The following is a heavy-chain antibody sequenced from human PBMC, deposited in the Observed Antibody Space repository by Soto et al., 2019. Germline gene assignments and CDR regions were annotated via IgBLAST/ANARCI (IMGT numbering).Heavy chain of an antibody. CDR3: ATTRVGPCSSSICFSGIFDGMDV. D-gene: IGHD2-2*01. J-gene: IGHJ6*02. V-gene: IGHV3-30-3*01. CDR2: ISYDGTVT. Sequence: PGGSLRLSCAASGFTISNYGMHWVRQAPGKGLEWVAVISYDGTVTYYADSVKGRFTISRDNSKNTLYLRMNSLRTEDTAVYYCATTRVGPCSSSICFSGIFDGMDVWGQGTTVTVSS. CDR1: GFTISNYG.